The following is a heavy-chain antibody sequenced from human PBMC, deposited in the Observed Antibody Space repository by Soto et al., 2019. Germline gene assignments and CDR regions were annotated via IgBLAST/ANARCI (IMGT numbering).Heavy chain of an antibody. J-gene: IGHJ5*02. CDR2: ISAYNGNT. Sequence: GPSVKVSCKASGYTFTSYGISWVRQAPGQGLEWMGWISAYNGNTNYAQKLQGRVTMTTDTSTSTAYMELRSLRSDDTAVYYCARDLGPITIFGVVHNWFDPWGQGTLVTVSS. D-gene: IGHD3-3*01. CDR3: ARDLGPITIFGVVHNWFDP. V-gene: IGHV1-18*04. CDR1: GYTFTSYG.